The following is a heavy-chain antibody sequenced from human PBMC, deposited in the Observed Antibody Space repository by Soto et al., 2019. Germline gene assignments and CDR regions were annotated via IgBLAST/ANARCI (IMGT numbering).Heavy chain of an antibody. D-gene: IGHD3-10*01. CDR1: GFPFTSSA. CDR2: IVVGSGNT. V-gene: IGHV1-58*02. Sequence: GASVEVSCKASGFPFTSSAMAWVRQARGQRLEWIGWIVVGSGNTNYAQKFQERVTITRDMSTSTAYMELSSLRSEDTAVYYCAAEELRGYYYYMDVWGKGTTVTVSS. J-gene: IGHJ6*03. CDR3: AAEELRGYYYYMDV.